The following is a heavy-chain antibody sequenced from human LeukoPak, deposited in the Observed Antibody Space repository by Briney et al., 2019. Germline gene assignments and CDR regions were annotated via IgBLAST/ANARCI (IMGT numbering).Heavy chain of an antibody. CDR1: GYTFTSYY. CDR3: ARGRADKQWLAGRFDY. D-gene: IGHD6-19*01. CDR2: INPSGGST. V-gene: IGHV1-46*01. J-gene: IGHJ4*02. Sequence: GASVKVSCKASGYTFTSYYMHWVRQAPGQGPEWMGIINPSGGSTSYAQKFQGRVTMTRDMSTSTVYMELSSLRSEDTAVYYCARGRADKQWLAGRFDYWGQGTLVTVSS.